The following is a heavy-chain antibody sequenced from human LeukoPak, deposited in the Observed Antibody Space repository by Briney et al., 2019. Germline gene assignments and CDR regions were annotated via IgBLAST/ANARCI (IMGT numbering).Heavy chain of an antibody. V-gene: IGHV3-15*01. J-gene: IGHJ4*02. D-gene: IGHD3-22*01. CDR3: TTDTRGISVIGLPFNC. CDR2: IKSNTSGGTA. CDR1: GFTFSNAW. Sequence: GGSLRLSCEGSGFTFSNAWMSWVRQAPGKGLEWVGRIKSNTSGGTADYDAPVKGRFTISRDDSKNTLYLQMNSLTTEDTAICYCTTDTRGISVIGLPFNCWGQGTLVSVSS.